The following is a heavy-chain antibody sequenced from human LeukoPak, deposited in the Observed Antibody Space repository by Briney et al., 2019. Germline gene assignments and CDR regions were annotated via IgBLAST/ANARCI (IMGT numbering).Heavy chain of an antibody. CDR1: GGSISSSSYY. D-gene: IGHD4-17*01. CDR3: ARVGHGDGEDFDY. Sequence: SETLSLTCTVSGGSISSSSYYWAWIRQPPGKGLEWIGSIHYSGSTYYNPSLQSRVTISIDTSKNQFSLKLSSVTAADTAVYYCARVGHGDGEDFDYWGQGTLVTVSS. J-gene: IGHJ4*02. V-gene: IGHV4-39*07. CDR2: IHYSGST.